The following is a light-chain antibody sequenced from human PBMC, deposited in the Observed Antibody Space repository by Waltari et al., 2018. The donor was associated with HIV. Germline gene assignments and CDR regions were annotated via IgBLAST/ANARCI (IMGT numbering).Light chain of an antibody. J-gene: IGKJ1*01. CDR2: DTS. CDR1: QGISNS. CDR3: QHYHSDPPT. V-gene: IGKV1-8*01. Sequence: IRMTQSPSSFSASVGDRVTITCRASQGISNSFAWYQQKQGKAPKLLIYDTSTLQTGVPSRFSGGGSGTDFSLTISCLQSEDFATYYCQHYHSDPPTFGQGTKVEIK.